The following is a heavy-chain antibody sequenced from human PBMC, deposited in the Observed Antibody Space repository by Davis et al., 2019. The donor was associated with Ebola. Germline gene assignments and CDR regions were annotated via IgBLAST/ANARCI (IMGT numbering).Heavy chain of an antibody. CDR2: IYNDGRIT. V-gene: IGHV3-74*01. CDR3: ARGGDGWRGLDC. CDR1: GFRFSSYW. D-gene: IGHD5-24*01. J-gene: IGHJ4*02. Sequence: HTGGSLRLSCAASGFRFSSYWMHWVRQAPGKGLVWVSRIYNDGRITNYADSVEDRITISRDNAKSTVYLQMNSLREEDTAVYYGARGGDGWRGLDCWGQGTLVTVSS.